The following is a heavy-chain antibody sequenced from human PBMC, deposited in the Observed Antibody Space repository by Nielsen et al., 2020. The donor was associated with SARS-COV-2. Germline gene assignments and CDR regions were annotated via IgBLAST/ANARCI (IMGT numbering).Heavy chain of an antibody. CDR2: INHGGST. V-gene: IGHV4-34*01. CDR3: ARVGGYYDILTGYYKGSLDY. Sequence: WIRQPPGKGLEWIGEINHGGSTNYNPSLKSRVTISVDTSKNQFSLKLSSVTAADTAVYYCARVGGYYDILTGYYKGSLDYWGQGTLVTVSS. J-gene: IGHJ4*02. D-gene: IGHD3-9*01.